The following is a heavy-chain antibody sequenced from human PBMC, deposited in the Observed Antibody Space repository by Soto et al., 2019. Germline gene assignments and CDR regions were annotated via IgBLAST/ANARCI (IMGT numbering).Heavy chain of an antibody. D-gene: IGHD6-13*01. Sequence: NPSETLSLTCTVSGGSISSGDYYWSWIRQPPGKGLEWIGYIYYSGSTYYNPSLKSRVTISVDTSKNQFSLKLSSVTAADTAVYYCAARFPGIAAAGTYNWFDPWGQGTLVTVSS. J-gene: IGHJ5*02. CDR2: IYYSGST. CDR3: AARFPGIAAAGTYNWFDP. V-gene: IGHV4-30-4*01. CDR1: GGSISSGDYY.